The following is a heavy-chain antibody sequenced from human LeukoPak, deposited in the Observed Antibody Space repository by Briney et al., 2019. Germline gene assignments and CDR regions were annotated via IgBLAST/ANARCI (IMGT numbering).Heavy chain of an antibody. J-gene: IGHJ3*02. V-gene: IGHV3-48*01. CDR1: GLSVRTYN. Sequence: PGGSLRLSCAASGLSVRTYNMNWVRQAPGKGLEWISFISESGTTISYADSVKGRFTASRDIAKNSLYLQMNSLRGEDTAVYYCAGAFDIWGHGTVVTVSS. CDR3: AGAFDI. CDR2: ISESGTTI.